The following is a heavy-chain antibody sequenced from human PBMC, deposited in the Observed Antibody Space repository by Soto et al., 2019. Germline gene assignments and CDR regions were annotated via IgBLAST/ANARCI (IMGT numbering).Heavy chain of an antibody. D-gene: IGHD3-16*01. V-gene: IGHV3-30*04. Sequence: QVPLVESGGGVVQPGRSLRLSCAASGFTFSSYAMHWVRQAPGTGLEWVAVIWHDGSNKYYADSLKGRFTISRDNSKNTLYLQRNRLRPDDTAVYYCARGGRWRQGNDYWGQGSLVTVAS. CDR2: IWHDGSNK. CDR3: ARGGRWRQGNDY. CDR1: GFTFSSYA. J-gene: IGHJ4*02.